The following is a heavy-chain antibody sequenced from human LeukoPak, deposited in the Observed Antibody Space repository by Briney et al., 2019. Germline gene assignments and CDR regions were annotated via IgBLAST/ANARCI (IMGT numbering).Heavy chain of an antibody. V-gene: IGHV1-2*02. D-gene: IGHD6-13*01. CDR1: GYTFTGYY. CDR3: ARVRAAAGTFGWS. J-gene: IGHJ4*02. CDR2: INPNSGGT. Sequence: GASVKVSCKASGYTFTGYYMHWVRQAPGQGLEWMGWINPNSGGTNYAQKFQGRVTMTRDTSISTAYMELSRLRSDDTAVYYCARVRAAAGTFGWSWGQGTLVTVSS.